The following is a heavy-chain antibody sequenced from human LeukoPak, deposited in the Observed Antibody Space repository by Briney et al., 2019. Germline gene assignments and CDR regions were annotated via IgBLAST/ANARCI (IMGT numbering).Heavy chain of an antibody. Sequence: PGGSLRLSCAASGFTFSSYGMHWVRQAPGRGLQWLAFIRHDEYNRYYADSVKGRFTISKVNSNNTLYLQMNSLRPEDTAVYYCARSFGSGTYLDSWGQGTLVTVSS. CDR1: GFTFSSYG. V-gene: IGHV3-30*02. CDR3: ARSFGSGTYLDS. D-gene: IGHD3-10*01. CDR2: IRHDEYNR. J-gene: IGHJ4*02.